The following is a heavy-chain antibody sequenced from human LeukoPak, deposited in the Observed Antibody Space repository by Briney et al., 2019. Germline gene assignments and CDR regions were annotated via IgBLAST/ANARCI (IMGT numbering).Heavy chain of an antibody. CDR2: TIPILGIA. J-gene: IGHJ4*02. V-gene: IGHV1-69*04. Sequence: SVKVSCKASGGTFSSYAISWVRQAPGQGLEWMGRTIPILGIANYAQKFQGRVTITADKSTSTAYMELSSLRSEDTAVYYCARSDYYDSSGYYVGYWGQGTLATVSS. CDR3: ARSDYYDSSGYYVGY. CDR1: GGTFSSYA. D-gene: IGHD3-22*01.